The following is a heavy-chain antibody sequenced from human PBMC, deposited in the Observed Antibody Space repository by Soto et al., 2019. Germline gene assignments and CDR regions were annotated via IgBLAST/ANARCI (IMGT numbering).Heavy chain of an antibody. J-gene: IGHJ4*02. V-gene: IGHV4-39*07. CDR3: ATYGSGTYKPTTFDY. CDR1: SAPVSSSTYT. D-gene: IGHD3-10*01. CDR2: IYYSGST. Sequence: SETLSLTCTVSSAPVSSSTYTWGWIRQPPGKGLEWIGSIYYSGSTYYNPSLKSRVTISVDTSKNQFSLKLSSVTAADTAVYYCATYGSGTYKPTTFDYWGQGTLVTVSS.